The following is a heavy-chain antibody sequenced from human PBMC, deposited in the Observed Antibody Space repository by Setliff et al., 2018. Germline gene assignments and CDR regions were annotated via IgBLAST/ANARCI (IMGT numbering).Heavy chain of an antibody. D-gene: IGHD6-19*01. CDR3: ARGETSSGWYIYYYYYMDV. Sequence: ETLSLTCTVSGGSVSSGSYYWSWIQQPPGKGLEWIGYIYYSGSTNYNPSLKSRVTISVDTSKNQFSLKLSSVTAADTAVYYCARGETSSGWYIYYYYYMDVWGKGTTVTVSS. CDR1: GGSVSSGSYY. CDR2: IYYSGST. J-gene: IGHJ6*03. V-gene: IGHV4-61*01.